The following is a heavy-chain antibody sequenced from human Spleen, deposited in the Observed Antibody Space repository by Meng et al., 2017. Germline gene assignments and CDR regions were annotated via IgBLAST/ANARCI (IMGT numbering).Heavy chain of an antibody. CDR2: INVYNGIT. CDR1: GYTLSSDG. J-gene: IGHJ4*02. Sequence: QVQLAQSGAEVKKPGASVKVSCDASGYTLSSDGFAWVRQAPEQGLEWMGWINVYNGITNYAQKFQGRVTMTTDTSTRTGYMELTSLTSDDTAIYYCATRGNPYLNCWGQGTLVTVSS. V-gene: IGHV1-18*01. CDR3: ATRGNPYLNC.